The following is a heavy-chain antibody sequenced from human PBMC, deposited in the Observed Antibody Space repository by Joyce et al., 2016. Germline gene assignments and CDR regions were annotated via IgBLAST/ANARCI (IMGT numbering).Heavy chain of an antibody. J-gene: IGHJ6*02. CDR3: VKDISSGSYYNNYYFDYALDV. D-gene: IGHD3-10*01. V-gene: IGHV3-9*03. Sequence: LVESGGGRVQPGRSLTLSLAASGFPFDDFAMHWVRQGPGRGLEWVVSISWDSDTNNYADSVGGRCTISSDNAKSSLYLQMDSLRPEEMAVYHCVKDISSGSYYNNYYFDYALDVWGQGSTVIVSS. CDR2: ISWDSDTN. CDR1: GFPFDDFA.